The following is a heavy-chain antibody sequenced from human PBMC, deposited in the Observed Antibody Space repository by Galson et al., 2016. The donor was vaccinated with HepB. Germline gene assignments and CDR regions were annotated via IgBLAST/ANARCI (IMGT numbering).Heavy chain of an antibody. D-gene: IGHD5-12*01. CDR2: TYYRSKWYN. CDR3: ARVRSGYSGYANPYYYGRDV. Sequence: CAISGDSVSSNSATWNWIRQSPSRGLEWLGRTYYRSKWYNDYALSVKSRITINPDTSKNQFSLQLNSVTPEDTAVYYCARVRSGYSGYANPYYYGRDVRGQGTTVTVSS. J-gene: IGHJ6*02. V-gene: IGHV6-1*01. CDR1: GDSVSSNSAT.